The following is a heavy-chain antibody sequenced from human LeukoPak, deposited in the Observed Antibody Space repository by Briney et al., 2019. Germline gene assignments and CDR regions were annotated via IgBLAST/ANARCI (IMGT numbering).Heavy chain of an antibody. Sequence: GGSLRLSCAASGFTFITYWMTWVRQAPGKGLEWVANIKEDGSEKYYADSVKGRFTISRDNAKNSLYLQMNSLRAEDTAVYYCASVGLGLVLDNWGQGTLVTVSS. V-gene: IGHV3-7*01. J-gene: IGHJ4*02. CDR2: IKEDGSEK. D-gene: IGHD6-19*01. CDR3: ASVGLGLVLDN. CDR1: GFTFITYW.